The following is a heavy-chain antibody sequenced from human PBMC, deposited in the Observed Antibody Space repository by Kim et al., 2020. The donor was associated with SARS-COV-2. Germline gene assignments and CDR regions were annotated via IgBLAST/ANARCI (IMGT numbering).Heavy chain of an antibody. CDR1: GYTFTSYY. V-gene: IGHV1-46*01. Sequence: ASVKVSCKASGYTFTSYYMHWVRQAPGQGLEWMGIINPSGGSTSYAQKFQGRVTMTRDTSTSTVYMELSSLRSEDTAVYYCARDLPHLNYYYGMDVWGQGTTVTVSS. CDR2: INPSGGST. CDR3: ARDLPHLNYYYGMDV. D-gene: IGHD3-3*02. J-gene: IGHJ6*02.